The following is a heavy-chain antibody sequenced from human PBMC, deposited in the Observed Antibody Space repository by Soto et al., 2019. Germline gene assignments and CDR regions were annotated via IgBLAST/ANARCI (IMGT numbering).Heavy chain of an antibody. J-gene: IGHJ4*02. V-gene: IGHV3-7*01. D-gene: IGHD2-2*01. CDR3: SPALNF. CDR2: INQDGSEK. CDR1: GFTFSSNW. Sequence: EVQLVESGGGLVQPGGSLRLSCAASGFTFSSNWMDWVRQAPGKGLVWVANINQDGSEKHYIDSVKGRFTISRDNAKNSLYLQMNSLTAEDSAVYYCSPALNFWGQGTLVTVSS.